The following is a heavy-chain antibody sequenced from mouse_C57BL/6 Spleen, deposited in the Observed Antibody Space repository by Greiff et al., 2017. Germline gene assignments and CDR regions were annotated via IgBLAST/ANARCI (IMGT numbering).Heavy chain of an antibody. J-gene: IGHJ1*03. CDR1: GYTFTGYW. CDR2: ILPGSGST. V-gene: IGHV1-9*01. D-gene: IGHD1-1*01. Sequence: QVQLQQSGAELMKPGASVKLSCKATGYTFTGYWIEWVKQRPGHGLGWIGEILPGSGSTNYNEKFKGKATFTADTSSNTAYMQLSSLTTEDSAIYYCARFQSFHYYGSSYWYFDVWGTGTTVTVSS. CDR3: ARFQSFHYYGSSYWYFDV.